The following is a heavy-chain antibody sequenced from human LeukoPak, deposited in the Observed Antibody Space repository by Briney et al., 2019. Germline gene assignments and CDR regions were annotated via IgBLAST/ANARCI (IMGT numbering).Heavy chain of an antibody. CDR1: GGSTSNSY. D-gene: IGHD1-1*01. Sequence: PSETLSLTCTVSGGSTSNSYWTWIRQSAGKGLEYIGRIFDGSINYNPSLKSRVTMSIDTSKNEFSLKLTSVTAADTAVYYCAKEYCTTTISYPSGGWYDPWGQGTLVNVSS. CDR3: AKEYCTTTISYPSGGWYDP. V-gene: IGHV4-4*07. CDR2: IFDGSI. J-gene: IGHJ5*02.